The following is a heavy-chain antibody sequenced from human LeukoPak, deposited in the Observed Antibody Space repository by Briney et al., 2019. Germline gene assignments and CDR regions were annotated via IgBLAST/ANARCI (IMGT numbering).Heavy chain of an antibody. D-gene: IGHD1-26*01. J-gene: IGHJ6*02. V-gene: IGHV3-66*01. CDR1: GFTVSSNY. Sequence: GGSLRLSCAASGFTVSSNYMSWVRQTPGKGLEWVSVMYSGGSTYYADSVKGRFTISRDNSKNTLYLQMNSLRAEDTAVYYCARDSGLLPYGMDVWGQGTTVTVSS. CDR3: ARDSGLLPYGMDV. CDR2: MYSGGST.